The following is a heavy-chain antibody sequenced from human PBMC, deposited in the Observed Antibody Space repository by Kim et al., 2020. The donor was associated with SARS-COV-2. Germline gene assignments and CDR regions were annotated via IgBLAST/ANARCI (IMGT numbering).Heavy chain of an antibody. CDR3: ANGYYDSSGYYSHLYY. J-gene: IGHJ4*01. CDR1: GFTFSSYG. Sequence: GGSLRLSCAASGFTFSSYGMHWVRQAPGKGLEWVAVISYDGSNKYYADSVKGRFTISRDNSKNTLYLQMNSLRAEDTAVYYCANGYYDSSGYYSHLYYWG. V-gene: IGHV3-30*18. CDR2: ISYDGSNK. D-gene: IGHD3-22*01.